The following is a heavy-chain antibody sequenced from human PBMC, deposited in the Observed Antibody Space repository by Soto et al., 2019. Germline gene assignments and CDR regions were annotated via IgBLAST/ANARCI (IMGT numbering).Heavy chain of an antibody. CDR2: INNDGSSA. D-gene: IGHD5-12*01. J-gene: IGHJ4*02. Sequence: EVQLVESGGGLVQPGGSLRLSCAASGFTFSSYCIHWVRQAPGKGPVWVSRINNDGSSAEYADSVKGRFTISRDNAKNTLYLQMNSLRAEDTAVYYCARDRGYGTPFDYWGQGTLVTVSS. CDR1: GFTFSSYC. CDR3: ARDRGYGTPFDY. V-gene: IGHV3-74*03.